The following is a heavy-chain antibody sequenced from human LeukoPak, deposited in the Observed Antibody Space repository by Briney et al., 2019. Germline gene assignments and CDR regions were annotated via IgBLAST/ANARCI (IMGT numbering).Heavy chain of an antibody. CDR2: IYTSGST. J-gene: IGHJ4*02. CDR1: GGSISSYY. V-gene: IGHV4-4*07. D-gene: IGHD2-21*02. Sequence: PSETLSLTCTVSGGSISSYYWSWIRQPAGKGLEWIGRIYTSGSTNYNPSLKSRVTMSVDTSKNQFSLKLSSVTAADTAVYHCAREWVYCGGDCYYDYWGQGTLVTVSS. CDR3: AREWVYCGGDCYYDY.